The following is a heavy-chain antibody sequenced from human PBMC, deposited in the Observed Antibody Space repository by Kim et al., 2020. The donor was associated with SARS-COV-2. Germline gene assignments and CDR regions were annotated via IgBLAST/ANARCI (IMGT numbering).Heavy chain of an antibody. CDR2: IYSGGST. CDR1: GFTVSSNY. J-gene: IGHJ3*02. CDR3: ARGYPLGGVYAFDI. V-gene: IGHV3-53*04. D-gene: IGHD3-16*01. Sequence: GGSLRLSCAASGFTVSSNYMSWVRQAPGKGLEWVSVIYSGGSTYYADSVKGRFTISRHNSKNTLYLQMNSLRAEDTAVYYCARGYPLGGVYAFDIWGQGTMVTVSS.